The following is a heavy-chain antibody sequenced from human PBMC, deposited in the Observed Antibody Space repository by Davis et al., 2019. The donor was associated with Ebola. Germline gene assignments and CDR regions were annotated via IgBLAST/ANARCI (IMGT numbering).Heavy chain of an antibody. V-gene: IGHV3-53*01. Sequence: GESLKISCEASGFSVSTNYMTWVRQAPGKGLEWVSVTYTGDKTYYPDPVKGRFTIFRDNSRNTLYLQMNNLRAEDTAVYYCGRGGGDSGYATVSWGRGTLVTVSS. CDR2: TYTGDKT. D-gene: IGHD5-12*01. CDR3: GRGGGDSGYATVS. CDR1: GFSVSTNY. J-gene: IGHJ1*01.